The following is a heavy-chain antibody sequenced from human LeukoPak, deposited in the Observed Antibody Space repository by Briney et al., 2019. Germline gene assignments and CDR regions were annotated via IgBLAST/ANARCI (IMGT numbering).Heavy chain of an antibody. CDR3: ARTTSQSIVAAGDY. D-gene: IGHD2-15*01. CDR2: IIPMFGAA. Sequence: ASVKVSCKASGYTFTSYYMHWVRQAPGQGLEWMGGIIPMFGAANYAQKFQGRVTFTADKSTDTVYMDLSSLTSEDTAVYYCARTTSQSIVAAGDYWGQGTLVIVSS. CDR1: GYTFTSYY. V-gene: IGHV1-69*06. J-gene: IGHJ4*02.